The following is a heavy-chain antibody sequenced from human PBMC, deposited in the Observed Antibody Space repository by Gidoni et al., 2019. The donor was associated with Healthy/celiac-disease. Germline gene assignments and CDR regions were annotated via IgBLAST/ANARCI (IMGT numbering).Heavy chain of an antibody. V-gene: IGHV4-39*01. D-gene: IGHD3-3*01. J-gene: IGHJ4*02. Sequence: QLQLQESGPGLVKPSETLSLTCTVSGGSISSSSYYWGGIRQPPGKGLAWIGRIYYSGSTYYNPSLKSRATMSGDTSKNQFSLKLSSVTAADTAVYYCARRETYYDFWSGYYLYYFDYWGQGTLVTVSS. CDR2: IYYSGST. CDR3: ARRETYYDFWSGYYLYYFDY. CDR1: GGSISSSSYY.